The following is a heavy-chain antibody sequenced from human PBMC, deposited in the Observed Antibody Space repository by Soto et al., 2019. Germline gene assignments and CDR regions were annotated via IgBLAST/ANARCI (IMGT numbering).Heavy chain of an antibody. V-gene: IGHV4-31*03. Sequence: QVQLQESGPGLVKPSQTLSLTCTVSGASISSDDYYWTWIRQSPGRGLEWMGYIYHSGDTYYNPSLKSRLTMSVDTSRIQFSLKLNSVTAADTAVYYCARLDKSGYYSNQKPYYFDYWGQGTLVTVSS. D-gene: IGHD3-22*01. CDR1: GASISSDDYY. CDR2: IYHSGDT. J-gene: IGHJ4*02. CDR3: ARLDKSGYYSNQKPYYFDY.